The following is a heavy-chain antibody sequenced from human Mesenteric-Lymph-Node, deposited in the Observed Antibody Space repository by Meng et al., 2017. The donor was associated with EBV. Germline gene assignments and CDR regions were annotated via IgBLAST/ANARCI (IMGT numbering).Heavy chain of an antibody. D-gene: IGHD3-10*01. CDR1: GVICSTYA. J-gene: IGHJ4*02. V-gene: IGHV3-30-3*01. CDR3: AATPRGEFYFDY. CDR2: ISYDGNNK. Sequence: LVEMGGGRVSRGGCLGHSWVASGVICSTYAMHWVRQAPGKGLEWVAVISYDGNNKYYADSVEGRFTISRDNSKNTLYLQMNSLRAEDTAVYYCAATPRGEFYFDYWGQGTLVTVSS.